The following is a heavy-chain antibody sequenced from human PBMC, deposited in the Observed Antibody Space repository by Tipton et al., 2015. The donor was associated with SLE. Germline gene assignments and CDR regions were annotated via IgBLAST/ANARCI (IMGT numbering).Heavy chain of an antibody. J-gene: IGHJ6*02. D-gene: IGHD3-3*01. CDR1: GYTFTSYY. Sequence: QSGAEVKKPGASVKVSCKASGYTFTSYYMHWVRQAPGQGLEWMGWVSAYNGNTNYAQKLQGRVTMTTDTSTSTAYMELRSLRSDDTAVYYCAREGWLTIPNGMDVWGQGTTVTVSS. V-gene: IGHV1-18*04. CDR3: AREGWLTIPNGMDV. CDR2: VSAYNGNT.